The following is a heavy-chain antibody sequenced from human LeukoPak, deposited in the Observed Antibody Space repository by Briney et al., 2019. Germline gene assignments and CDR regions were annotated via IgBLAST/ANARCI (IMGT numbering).Heavy chain of an antibody. Sequence: PSDTRSLTGTVSNYPISSDYFWAWIRQAPGKGIDYLGSVSHSGDTFYNPSLKTRVSISVDTSKNLFSLKLTSVTAADTAIYYCAREREYYYMDVWGKGTTVSVSS. CDR2: VSHSGDT. CDR1: NYPISSDYF. V-gene: IGHV4-38-2*02. J-gene: IGHJ6*03. CDR3: AREREYYYMDV.